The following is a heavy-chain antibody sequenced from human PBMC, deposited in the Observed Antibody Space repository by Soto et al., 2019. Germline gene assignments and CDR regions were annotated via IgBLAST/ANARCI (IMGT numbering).Heavy chain of an antibody. D-gene: IGHD6-13*01. CDR1: GDSVSSNSAA. CDR2: TYYRSKWYN. V-gene: IGHV6-1*01. CDR3: ARRPGTAADGAYAMDV. Sequence: SQTLSLTCAISGDSVSSNSAAWNWIRQSPSRGLEWLGRTYYRSKWYNDYAVSVKSRVTINPDTSKNQFSLQLNSVTPEDTAVYYCARRPGTAADGAYAMDVWGQGTTVTVSS. J-gene: IGHJ6*02.